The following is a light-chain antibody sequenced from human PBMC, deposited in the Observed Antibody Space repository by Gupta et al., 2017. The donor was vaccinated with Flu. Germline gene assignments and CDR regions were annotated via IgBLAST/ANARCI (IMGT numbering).Light chain of an antibody. J-gene: IGLJ3*02. V-gene: IGLV1-40*01. CDR1: SSNIGAGYD. CDR3: QTYDRSFSGWV. Sequence: VTIAWSGSSSNIGAGYDVQWYQHRPGTAPKLLMYANINRPSGVPDRFSGSKSGSSASLAIAGLQSEDEADYYCQTYDRSFSGWVFGGGTKLTVL. CDR2: ANI.